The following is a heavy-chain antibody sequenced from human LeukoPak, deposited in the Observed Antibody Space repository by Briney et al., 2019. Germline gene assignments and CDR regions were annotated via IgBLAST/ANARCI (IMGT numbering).Heavy chain of an antibody. CDR1: GFTFSSYE. Sequence: GGSLRLSCAASGFTFSSYEMNWVRQAPGKGLEWVSYISSSGSTIYYADSVKGRFTISRDNAKNSLYLQMNSLRAEDTAVYYCARGNSGYYLADYWGQGTLVTVSP. CDR3: ARGNSGYYLADY. D-gene: IGHD3-22*01. J-gene: IGHJ4*02. CDR2: ISSSGSTI. V-gene: IGHV3-48*03.